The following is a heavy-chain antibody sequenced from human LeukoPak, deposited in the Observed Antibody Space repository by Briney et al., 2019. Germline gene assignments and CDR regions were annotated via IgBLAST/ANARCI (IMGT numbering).Heavy chain of an antibody. Sequence: GGSLRLSCAASGFTFSSYSMNWVRQAPGKGLEWVSYISSSSSTIYYADSVKGRFTISRDNAKNSLYLQVNSLRDEDTAVYYCARSAYSSGWYLESYYYYYGMDVWGQGTTVTVSS. CDR2: ISSSSSTI. D-gene: IGHD6-19*01. CDR3: ARSAYSSGWYLESYYYYYGMDV. J-gene: IGHJ6*02. CDR1: GFTFSSYS. V-gene: IGHV3-48*02.